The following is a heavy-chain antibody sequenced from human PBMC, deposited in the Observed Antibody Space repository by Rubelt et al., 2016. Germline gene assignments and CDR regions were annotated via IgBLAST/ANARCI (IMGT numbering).Heavy chain of an antibody. V-gene: IGHV4-39*07. Sequence: QLQLQESGPGLVKPSETLSLTCTVSGGSISSSSYYWGWIRQPPGKGLEWIGSIYFSGSTYYNPSLKSRVTISLDTAKNQFSLKLCSVTAADTAVYYCARGVLRYFGIDYWGQGTLVTVSS. J-gene: IGHJ4*02. CDR3: ARGVLRYFGIDY. D-gene: IGHD3-9*01. CDR2: IYFSGST. CDR1: GGSISSSSYY.